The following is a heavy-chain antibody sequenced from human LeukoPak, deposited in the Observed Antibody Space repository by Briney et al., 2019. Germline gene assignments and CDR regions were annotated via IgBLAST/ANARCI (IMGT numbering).Heavy chain of an antibody. V-gene: IGHV4-59*08. CDR2: VYYTGST. CDR3: ANSLGSKNAFHI. CDR1: GAPISTQY. Sequence: SETLSLTCTVSGAPISTQYWTWIRQPPGKGLEWIGNVYYTGSTNYNPSLKSRVSISVDTSKNQFSLKLTSVTAADTAVYYCANSLGSKNAFHIWGQGTMVTVSS. D-gene: IGHD4-11*01. J-gene: IGHJ3*02.